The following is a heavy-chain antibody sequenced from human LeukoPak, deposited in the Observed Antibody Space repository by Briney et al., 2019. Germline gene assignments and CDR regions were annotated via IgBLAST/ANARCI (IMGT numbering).Heavy chain of an antibody. J-gene: IGHJ4*02. Sequence: TGGSLRLSCAASGFTFSSYGMHWVRQAPGKGLEWVAFIRYDGSNKYYADSVEGRFTISRDNSKNTLYLQMNSLRAEDTAVYYCAKVSVVPAAIDYWGQGTLVTVSS. D-gene: IGHD2-2*02. CDR1: GFTFSSYG. CDR2: IRYDGSNK. CDR3: AKVSVVPAAIDY. V-gene: IGHV3-30*02.